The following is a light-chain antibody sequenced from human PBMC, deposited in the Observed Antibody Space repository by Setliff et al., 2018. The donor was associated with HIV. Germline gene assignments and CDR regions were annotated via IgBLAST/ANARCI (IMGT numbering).Light chain of an antibody. CDR2: SDN. CDR1: SSNIGSNY. J-gene: IGLJ3*02. V-gene: IGLV1-44*01. Sequence: QSVLTQPPSASGTPGQRVTISCSGSSSNIGSNYVYWYQQVPGTAPKLLIYSDNQRPSGVPDRFSGSKSGTSASLAISGLQSEDEADYYCAAWDDSLNGRGVFGGGTKVTVL. CDR3: AAWDDSLNGRGV.